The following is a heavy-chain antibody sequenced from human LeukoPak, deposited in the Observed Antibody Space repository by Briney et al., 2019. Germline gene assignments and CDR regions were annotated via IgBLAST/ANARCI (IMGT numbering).Heavy chain of an antibody. V-gene: IGHV4-34*01. Sequence: SETLSLTCAVYGGSFSGYYWSWIRQPPGKGLEWIGEINHSGSTNYNPSLESRVTISVDTSKNQFSLKLSSVTAADTAVYYCAGGLIAVADARDDYWGQGTLVTVSS. CDR2: INHSGST. CDR1: GGSFSGYY. D-gene: IGHD6-19*01. CDR3: AGGLIAVADARDDY. J-gene: IGHJ4*02.